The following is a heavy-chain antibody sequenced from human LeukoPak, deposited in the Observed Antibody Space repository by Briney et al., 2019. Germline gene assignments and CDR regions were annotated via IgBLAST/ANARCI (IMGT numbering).Heavy chain of an antibody. J-gene: IGHJ6*02. CDR2: ISYDGSNK. CDR3: ARGGIVGPTSYFYYGMDV. V-gene: IGHV3-30-3*01. CDR1: GFTFSSYA. D-gene: IGHD1-26*01. Sequence: HSGGSLRLSCAASGFTFSSYAMHWVRQAPGEGLEWVAVISYDGSNKYYADSVKGRFTISRDSSKNTLYLQMNSLRAEDTAVYYCARGGIVGPTSYFYYGMDVWGQGTTVTVSS.